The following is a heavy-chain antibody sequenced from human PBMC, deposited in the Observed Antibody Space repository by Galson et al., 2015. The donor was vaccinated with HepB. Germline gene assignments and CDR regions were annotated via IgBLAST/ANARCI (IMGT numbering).Heavy chain of an antibody. V-gene: IGHV3-21*04. D-gene: IGHD1-1*01. J-gene: IGHJ3*01. Sequence: SLRLSCAASGFTFSAYTFSWVRQTPEKGLEWVSSISSSSTYINYADSLAGRFTVSRDNSKDSLFLQMNSLRAEDTAVYYCARNTNGIDAFDVWGRGTVVTVSS. CDR3: ARNTNGIDAFDV. CDR1: GFTFSAYT. CDR2: ISSSSTYI.